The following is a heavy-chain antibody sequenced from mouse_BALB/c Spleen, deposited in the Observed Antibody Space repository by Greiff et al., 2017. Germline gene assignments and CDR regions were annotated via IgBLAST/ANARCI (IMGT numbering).Heavy chain of an antibody. CDR2: ISSGGSYT. V-gene: IGHV5-6*01. J-gene: IGHJ2*01. Sequence: EVQRVESGGALVKPGGSLKLSCAASGFTFSSYGMSWVRQTPDKRLEWVATISSGGSYTYYPDSVKGRFTISRDNAKNTLYLQMSSLKSEDTAMYYCARQRTDYFDYWGQGTTLTVSS. CDR3: ARQRTDYFDY. CDR1: GFTFSSYG.